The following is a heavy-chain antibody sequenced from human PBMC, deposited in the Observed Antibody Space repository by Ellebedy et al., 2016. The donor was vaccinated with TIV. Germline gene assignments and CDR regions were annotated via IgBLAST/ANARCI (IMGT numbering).Heavy chain of an antibody. D-gene: IGHD5-24*01. Sequence: SETLSLTCTVSGGSFSSGEYFWSWIRQPPGKGLEWIGYISYIGSTYYNPSLKSRVSISVDTSKTQFSLRLSSVAAADTALYYCAGVRDGRRPFDYWGQGALVTVSS. J-gene: IGHJ4*02. CDR2: ISYIGST. CDR3: AGVRDGRRPFDY. V-gene: IGHV4-30-4*02. CDR1: GGSFSSGEYF.